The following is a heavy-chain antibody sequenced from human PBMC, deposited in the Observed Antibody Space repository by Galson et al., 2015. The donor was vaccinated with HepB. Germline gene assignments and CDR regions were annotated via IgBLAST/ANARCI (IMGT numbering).Heavy chain of an antibody. V-gene: IGHV3-33*01. CDR1: GFTFSSYG. Sequence: SLRLSCAASGFTFSSYGMHWVRQAPGKGLEWVAVIWYDGSNKYYADSVKGRFTISRDNSKNTLYLQMNSLRAEDTAVYYCAREGGQSGHFDYWGQGTLVTVSS. J-gene: IGHJ4*02. CDR3: AREGGQSGHFDY. CDR2: IWYDGSNK. D-gene: IGHD3-10*01.